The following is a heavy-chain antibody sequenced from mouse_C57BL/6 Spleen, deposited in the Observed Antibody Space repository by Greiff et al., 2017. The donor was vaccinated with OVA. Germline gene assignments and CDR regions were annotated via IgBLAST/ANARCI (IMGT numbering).Heavy chain of an antibody. CDR2: IRLKSDNYAT. CDR3: TLYYYGSSSYYFDY. D-gene: IGHD1-1*01. J-gene: IGHJ2*01. CDR1: GFTFSNYW. Sequence: EVKVVESGGGLVQPGGSMKLSCVASGFTFSNYWMNWVRQSPEKGLEWVAQIRLKSDNYATHYAESVKGRFTISRDDSKSSVYLQMNNLRAEDTGIYYCTLYYYGSSSYYFDYWGQGTTLTVSS. V-gene: IGHV6-3*01.